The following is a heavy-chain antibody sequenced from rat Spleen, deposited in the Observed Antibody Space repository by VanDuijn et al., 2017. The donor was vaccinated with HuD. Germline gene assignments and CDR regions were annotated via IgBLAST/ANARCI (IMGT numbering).Heavy chain of an antibody. CDR1: RFTFSDYA. V-gene: IGHV5-25*01. D-gene: IGHD5-1*01. CDR3: TTQWELYH. J-gene: IGHJ2*01. Sequence: EVQLVESGGGLVQPGRSLKLSCAASRFTFSDYAMAWVRQAPKKGLEWVASITNTGGNTYYPDSVRGRFAISRDDAKSTLYLQMNSLRSEDTATYYCTTQWELYHWGQGVMVTVSS. CDR2: ITNTGGNT.